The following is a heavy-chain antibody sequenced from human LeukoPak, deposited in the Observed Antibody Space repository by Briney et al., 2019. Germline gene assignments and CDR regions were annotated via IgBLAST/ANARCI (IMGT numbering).Heavy chain of an antibody. CDR3: VKMYSSSRKNWFDP. V-gene: IGHV3-23*01. D-gene: IGHD6-13*01. CDR1: GFTFNSYA. CDR2: ISGSAGST. J-gene: IGHJ5*02. Sequence: PGGSLRLSCAASGFTFNSYAMSWVRQAPGKGLEWVSVISGSAGSTYYADSVKGRFTISRDNSKNTLYLQLNSLRAEDTAVYYCVKMYSSSRKNWFDPWGQGTLVTVSS.